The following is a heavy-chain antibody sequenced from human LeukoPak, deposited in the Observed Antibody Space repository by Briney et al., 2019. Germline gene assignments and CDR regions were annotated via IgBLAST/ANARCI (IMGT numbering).Heavy chain of an antibody. CDR1: GYTLTGYY. J-gene: IGHJ4*02. CDR2: INPNSGGT. CDR3: ARVLWEKMYYFDY. V-gene: IGHV1-2*02. Sequence: ASVKVSCKASGYTLTGYYMHWVRQAPGQGLEWMRWINPNSGGTNYAQKFQGRVTMTTDTSISTAYMELSRLRSDDTAVYYCARVLWEKMYYFDYWGQGTLVTVSS. D-gene: IGHD2/OR15-2a*01.